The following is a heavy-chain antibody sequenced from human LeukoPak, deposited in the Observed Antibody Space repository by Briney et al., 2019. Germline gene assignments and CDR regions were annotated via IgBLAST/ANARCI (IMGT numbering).Heavy chain of an antibody. D-gene: IGHD4-23*01. CDR3: ARADYGGKAGY. CDR2: ISSSSSYI. J-gene: IGHJ4*02. V-gene: IGHV3-21*01. CDR1: GFTFSSYS. Sequence: GGSLRLSCAASGFTFSSYSMNSVRQPPGNWLEWVSSISSSSSYIYYADSVKGRFAISRDNAKNSLYLQMNSLRAEDTAVYYCARADYGGKAGYWGQGTLVTVSS.